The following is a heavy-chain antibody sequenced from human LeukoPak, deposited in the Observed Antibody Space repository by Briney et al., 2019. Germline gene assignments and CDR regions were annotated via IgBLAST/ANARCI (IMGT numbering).Heavy chain of an antibody. D-gene: IGHD3-3*01. CDR3: ARFGNYDFWSGYIDY. J-gene: IGHJ4*02. CDR2: IYDRGST. V-gene: IGHV4-59*01. Sequence: PSETLSLNCTVSGGSISSYYWSWIRQPPGKGLEWLGNIYDRGSTNYNPSLKSRVTISVDTSKHEFSLKLSSVTAADTAVYYCARFGNYDFWSGYIDYWGQGTLVTVSS. CDR1: GGSISSYY.